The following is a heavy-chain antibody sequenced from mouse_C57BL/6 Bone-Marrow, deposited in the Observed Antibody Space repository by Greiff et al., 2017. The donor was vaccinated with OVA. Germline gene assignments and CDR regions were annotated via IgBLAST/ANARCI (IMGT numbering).Heavy chain of an antibody. CDR1: GFPITRGYY. D-gene: IGHD4-1*01. J-gene: IGHJ4*01. V-gene: IGHV12-3*01. CDR3: AGVLNWDSYAMDY. CDR2: ITHSGET. Sequence: VKLVESGPGLVKPSQSLFLTCSITGFPITRGYYWIWIRQSPGKPLEWMGYITHSGETFYNPSLQSPISITRETSKNQFFLQLNSVTTEDTAMYYCAGVLNWDSYAMDYWGQGTSVTVSS.